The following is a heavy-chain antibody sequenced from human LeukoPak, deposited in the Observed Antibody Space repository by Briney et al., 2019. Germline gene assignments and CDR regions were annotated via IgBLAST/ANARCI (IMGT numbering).Heavy chain of an antibody. D-gene: IGHD6-19*01. CDR2: TYYRSKWYN. J-gene: IGHJ4*02. CDR3: ARDSSIAVAGRKYYFDY. CDR1: GDSVSSNSAA. Sequence: SQTLSLTCAISGDSVSSNSAAWNWIRQSPSRGLEWLGRTYYRSKWYNDYAVSVKNRITINPDTSKNQFSLQLNSVTPEDTAVYYCARDSSIAVAGRKYYFDYWGQGTLVTVSS. V-gene: IGHV6-1*01.